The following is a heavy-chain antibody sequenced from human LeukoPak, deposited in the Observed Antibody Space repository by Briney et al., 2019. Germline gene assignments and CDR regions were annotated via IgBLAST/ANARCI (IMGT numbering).Heavy chain of an antibody. CDR1: GGSISSGSYS. D-gene: IGHD1-26*01. CDR3: ARGGAIIVGAIPRNWFDP. V-gene: IGHV4-30-2*01. Sequence: PSETLSLTCTVSGGSISSGSYSWSWIRQPPGKGLEWIGYIYHSGSTYYNPSLKSRVTISVDRSENQFSLKLSSVTAADTAVYYCARGGAIIVGAIPRNWFDPWGQGTLVTVSS. CDR2: IYHSGST. J-gene: IGHJ5*02.